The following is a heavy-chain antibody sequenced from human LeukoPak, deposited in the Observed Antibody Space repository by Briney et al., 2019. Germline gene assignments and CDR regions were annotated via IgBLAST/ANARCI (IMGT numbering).Heavy chain of an antibody. CDR2: INHSGST. CDR1: GGSFSGYY. CDR3: ARDAHSSPMDV. Sequence: SETLSLTCAVYGGSFSGYYWSWIRQPPGKGLEWIGEINHSGSTNYNPSLKSRVTISVDTSKNQFSLKLSSVTAADTAVYYCARDAHSSPMDVWGKGTTVTVSS. D-gene: IGHD6-6*01. J-gene: IGHJ6*03. V-gene: IGHV4-34*01.